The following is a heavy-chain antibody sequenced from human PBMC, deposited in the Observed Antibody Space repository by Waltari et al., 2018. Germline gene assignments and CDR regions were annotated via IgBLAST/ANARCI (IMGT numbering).Heavy chain of an antibody. V-gene: IGHV3-53*02. CDR3: ATSPSRSF. J-gene: IGHJ4*02. Sequence: EVQLVETGGGSIQPGGSLRLSCAASGLTVSNNYMSWVRQAPGKGLEGVSVIYSGGTTHYADSVKGRFIISRDNSNYSLYLQMISLGAEDTAVYYCATSPSRSFWGQGTLVTVSS. CDR2: IYSGGTT. CDR1: GLTVSNNY.